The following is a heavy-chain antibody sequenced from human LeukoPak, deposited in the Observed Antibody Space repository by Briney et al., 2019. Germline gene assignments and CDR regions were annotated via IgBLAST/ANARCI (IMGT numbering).Heavy chain of an antibody. V-gene: IGHV4-34*01. Sequence: PSETLSLTCAVYGGSFSGYYWSWIRQPPGKGLEWIGEINQSGSTNYNPSLKSRVTISVDTSKNQFSLKLSSVTAADTAVYYCARASIVVVPAAIWGVYYYYYGMDVWGQGTTVTVSS. CDR2: INQSGST. J-gene: IGHJ6*02. CDR3: ARASIVVVPAAIWGVYYYYYGMDV. CDR1: GGSFSGYY. D-gene: IGHD2-2*02.